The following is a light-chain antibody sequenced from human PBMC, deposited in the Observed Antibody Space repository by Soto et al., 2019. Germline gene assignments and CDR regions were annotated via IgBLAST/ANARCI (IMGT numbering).Light chain of an antibody. J-gene: IGKJ1*01. CDR2: GAS. CDR1: RSVGSN. Sequence: EMGLTQSPAALSLKPGERATLSCRARRSVGSNFLAWYQQRPGQPPNLLIFGASHRAPDIPDRFSGSGSGTEFTLTISSLQSEDFAEYHCQQYNNWPQTFGQGTKVDIK. V-gene: IGKV3D-15*01. CDR3: QQYNNWPQT.